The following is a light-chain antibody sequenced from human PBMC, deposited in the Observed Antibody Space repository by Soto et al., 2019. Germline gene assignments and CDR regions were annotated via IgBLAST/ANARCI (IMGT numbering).Light chain of an antibody. J-gene: IGLJ2*01. V-gene: IGLV2-14*03. Sequence: QSALTQPASVSGSPGQSITISCTGTSSDIGGYNYVSWFQHHPGKAPKLMIYDVSYRPSGISNRFSGSKSGNTASVTISGLQADDEADYYCSSYTDSSTLVLFGGGTKLTVL. CDR1: SSDIGGYNY. CDR2: DVS. CDR3: SSYTDSSTLVL.